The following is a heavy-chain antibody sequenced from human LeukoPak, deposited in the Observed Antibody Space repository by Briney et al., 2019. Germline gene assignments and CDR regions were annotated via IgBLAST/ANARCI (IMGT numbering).Heavy chain of an antibody. J-gene: IGHJ4*02. CDR1: GFTFSSYS. CDR2: IKQDGSEK. V-gene: IGHV3-7*03. CDR3: AREIIGHFDY. Sequence: GGSLRLSCAASGFTFSSYSMSWVRQAPGKGLEWVANIKQDGSEKYYVDSVKGRFTISRDNAKNPLYLQMNSLRAEDTAVYYCAREIIGHFDYWGQGTLVTVSS.